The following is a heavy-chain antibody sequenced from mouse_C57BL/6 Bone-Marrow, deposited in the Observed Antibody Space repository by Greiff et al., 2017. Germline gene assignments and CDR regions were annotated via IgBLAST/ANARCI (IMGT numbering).Heavy chain of an antibody. Sequence: QVQLKESGAELARPGASVKMSCKASGYTFTSYTMHWVKQRPGQGLEWIGYINPSSGYTKYNQKFKDKATLTADKSSSTAYMQLSSLTSEDSAVYYCAGEGTHYYGSSYDAWFAYWGQGTLVTVSA. D-gene: IGHD1-1*01. CDR3: AGEGTHYYGSSYDAWFAY. CDR2: INPSSGYT. V-gene: IGHV1-4*01. CDR1: GYTFTSYT. J-gene: IGHJ3*01.